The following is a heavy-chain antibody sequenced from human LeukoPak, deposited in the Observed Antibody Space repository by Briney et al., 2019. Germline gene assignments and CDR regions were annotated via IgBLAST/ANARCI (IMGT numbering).Heavy chain of an antibody. CDR3: ARDFSLVRGVLPFDY. CDR2: IDSSGSSI. D-gene: IGHD3-10*01. J-gene: IGHJ4*02. V-gene: IGHV3-48*03. Sequence: GGSLRLSCAASGFTFSSYEMNWVRQAPGKGLEWVSYIDSSGSSINYADSVKGRFTVSRDNAKNSLYLQLNSLRAEDTAVYYCARDFSLVRGVLPFDYWGQGTLVTVSS. CDR1: GFTFSSYE.